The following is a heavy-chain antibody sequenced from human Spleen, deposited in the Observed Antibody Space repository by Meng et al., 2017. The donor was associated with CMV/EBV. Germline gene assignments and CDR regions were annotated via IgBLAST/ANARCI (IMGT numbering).Heavy chain of an antibody. CDR1: GFSFRSFG. CDR2: IQYDGGSQ. D-gene: IGHD2-21*01. V-gene: IGHV3-30*02. J-gene: IGHJ4*02. CDR3: AKADSAYCGGDCSLPPPFDF. Sequence: GGSLRLSCAASGFSFRSFGMHWVRQAPGKGMECVAFIQYDGGSQHYLDSVKGRFTISRDNAKNTLFLQMNSLTTEDTAVYYCAKADSAYCGGDCSLPPPFDFWGQGTPVTVSS.